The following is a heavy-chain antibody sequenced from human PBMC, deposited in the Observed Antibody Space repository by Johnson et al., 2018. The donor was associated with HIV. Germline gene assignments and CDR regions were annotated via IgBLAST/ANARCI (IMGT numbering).Heavy chain of an antibody. D-gene: IGHD3-10*01. CDR2: ISWRSGST. J-gene: IGHJ3*02. V-gene: IGHV3-9*01. CDR3: ASEVRGVLDI. CDR1: GFTFEDYS. Sequence: VQLVESGGGLIQPGRSLRLSCAASGFTFEDYSMHWVRQTPGKGLEWVSSISWRSGSTTYADSVKGRFTISRDNAKNTLYLQMNSLRAEDTAVYYCASEVRGVLDIWGQGTMVTVSS.